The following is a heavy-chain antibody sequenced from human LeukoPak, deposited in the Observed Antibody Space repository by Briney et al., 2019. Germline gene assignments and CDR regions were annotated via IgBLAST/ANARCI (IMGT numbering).Heavy chain of an antibody. V-gene: IGHV3-53*04. CDR1: GFTVSSNY. CDR3: ARVVPAARFDY. D-gene: IGHD2-2*01. J-gene: IGHJ4*02. CDR2: IYSGGST. Sequence: TGGSLRLSCAASGFTVSSNYMSWVRQAPGKGLEWVSVIYSGGSTYYADSVKGRFTISRHNSKNTLYLQMNSLRAEDTAVYHCARVVPAARFDYWGQGTLVTVSS.